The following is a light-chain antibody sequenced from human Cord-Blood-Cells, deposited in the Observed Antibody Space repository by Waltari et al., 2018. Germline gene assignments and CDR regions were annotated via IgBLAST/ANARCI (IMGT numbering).Light chain of an antibody. CDR2: GAS. V-gene: IGKV3-15*01. Sequence: EIVMTPSPATLSVSPGETATFSCRASQSVSSNLAWYQQKPGQAPRLLIYGASTRATGIPARFSGSGSGTEFTLTISSLQSEDFAVYYCQQYNNWPYSFGQGTKLEIK. CDR1: QSVSSN. CDR3: QQYNNWPYS. J-gene: IGKJ2*03.